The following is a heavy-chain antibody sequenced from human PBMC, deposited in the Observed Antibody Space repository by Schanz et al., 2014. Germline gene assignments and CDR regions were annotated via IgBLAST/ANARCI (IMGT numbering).Heavy chain of an antibody. CDR2: MNPNSGNT. CDR3: ARAFGGYDPAGALDY. V-gene: IGHV1-8*01. J-gene: IGHJ4*02. D-gene: IGHD5-12*01. CDR1: GYNITSND. Sequence: QVHLVQSGSELKKPGASVKVSCKASGYNITSNDVTWVRQATGQGLEWMGWMNPNSGNTGYAQKFQGWVTMTRDTSISTAYMELSRLKSDDTAVYYCARAFGGYDPAGALDYWGQGTLVTVSS.